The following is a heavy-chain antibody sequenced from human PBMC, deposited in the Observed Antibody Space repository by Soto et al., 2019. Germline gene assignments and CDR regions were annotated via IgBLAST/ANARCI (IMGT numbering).Heavy chain of an antibody. J-gene: IGHJ5*01. CDR3: ARDKGSCIQLWAGYNGIDP. CDR1: GFTFSNAW. CDR2: IKTKTEDGTT. D-gene: IGHD5-18*01. V-gene: IGHV3-15*01. Sequence: GGSLRLSCAASGFTFSNAWMSWVRQAPGKGLEWVGRIKTKTEDGTTDYAAPVKGRFTISRDNSKNTLYLQMNSLRAEDTAVYYCARDKGSCIQLWAGYNGIDPWGQGTLVTVSS.